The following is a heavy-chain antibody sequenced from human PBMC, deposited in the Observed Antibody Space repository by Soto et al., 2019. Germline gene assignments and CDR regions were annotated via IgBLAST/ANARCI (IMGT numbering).Heavy chain of an antibody. CDR3: AKDPNCSGGSCYFEP. J-gene: IGHJ5*02. V-gene: IGHV3-23*01. CDR2: ISGTGGST. CDR1: GFTFSSYG. Sequence: GGSLRLSCAASGFTFSSYGMSWVRQAPGKGLGWVSAISGTGGSTYYADSVKGRFTISRDNSQNTLYLQMNSLRADDTAVYYCAKDPNCSGGSCYFEPWGQGTLVTVSS. D-gene: IGHD2-15*01.